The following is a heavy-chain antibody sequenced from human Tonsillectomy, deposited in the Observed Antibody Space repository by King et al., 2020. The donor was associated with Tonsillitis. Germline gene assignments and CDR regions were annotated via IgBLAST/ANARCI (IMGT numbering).Heavy chain of an antibody. CDR2: ISAYNGNP. D-gene: IGHD3-3*01. Sequence: VQLVQSGSEVKKPGASVKVSCKASGYTFTSYGISWVRQAPGQGLEWMGWISAYNGNPNYAQNLQGRVTMTTDTSTSADYMELRSRRSDDTAVYYCARDSFGSISRSDYCDHWGQGTLDTVSS. V-gene: IGHV1-18*01. J-gene: IGHJ4*02. CDR1: GYTFTSYG. CDR3: ARDSFGSISRSDYCDH.